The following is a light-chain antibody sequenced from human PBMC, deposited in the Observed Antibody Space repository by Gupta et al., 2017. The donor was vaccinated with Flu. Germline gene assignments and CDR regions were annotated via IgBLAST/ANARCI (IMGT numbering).Light chain of an antibody. J-gene: IGLJ1*01. CDR2: EVT. CDR3: FSYEHRLSRYV. Sequence: ITISCTGKSSDIVSYNLVSWYQQHPGKAPRLMIYEVTKRPSGVSHRFSGSKSDNAASLTISGLQAEDEADYYCFSYEHRLSRYVFGAGTKVTVL. V-gene: IGLV2-23*02. CDR1: SSDIVSYNL.